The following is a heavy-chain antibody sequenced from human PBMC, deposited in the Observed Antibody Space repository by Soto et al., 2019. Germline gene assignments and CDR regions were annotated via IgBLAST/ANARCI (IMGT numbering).Heavy chain of an antibody. D-gene: IGHD6-13*01. V-gene: IGHV1-18*01. CDR2: ISAYNGNT. CDR3: ARDPGLLAAAGLFDY. J-gene: IGHJ4*02. CDR1: GYTFTSYG. Sequence: TSVKVSCKAPGYTFTSYGISWVRQAHGQGLEWKGWISAYNGNTNYAQKLQGRVTMTTDTSTSTAYMELRSLRSDDTAVYYCARDPGLLAAAGLFDYWGQGTLVTVSS.